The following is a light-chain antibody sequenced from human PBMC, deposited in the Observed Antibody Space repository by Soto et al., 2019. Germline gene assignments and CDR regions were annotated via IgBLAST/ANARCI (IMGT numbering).Light chain of an antibody. V-gene: IGKV1-5*01. CDR1: QSISSW. J-gene: IGKJ1*01. CDR3: QQYKSYSPRT. CDR2: DAS. Sequence: DIQLTQSPSTLSASVGDRVIITCRASQSISSWLAWYQQKPGKAPDLLISDASRLESGVPSRFSGGGSGTEFTLTISDLQPDDFATYYCQQYKSYSPRTFGQGTKVEIK.